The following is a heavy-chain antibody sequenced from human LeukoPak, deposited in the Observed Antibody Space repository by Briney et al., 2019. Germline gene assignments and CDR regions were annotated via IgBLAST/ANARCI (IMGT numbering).Heavy chain of an antibody. Sequence: GGSLRLSCAASGFTFSSYAMSWVRQAPGKGLEWVSAISGSGGSTYYADSVKGRFTISRDNAKNTLYLQMNSLRAEDTAVYYCARDAANYYYYYYMDVWGKGTTVTVSS. V-gene: IGHV3-23*01. CDR2: ISGSGGST. J-gene: IGHJ6*03. CDR3: ARDAANYYYYYYMDV. CDR1: GFTFSSYA.